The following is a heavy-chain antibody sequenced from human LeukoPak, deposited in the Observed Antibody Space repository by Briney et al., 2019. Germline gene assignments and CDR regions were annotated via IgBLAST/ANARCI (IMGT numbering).Heavy chain of an antibody. J-gene: IGHJ4*02. CDR3: ARASGSGVDY. Sequence: GGSLRLSCAASGFTFSSYSMNWVRQAPGMGLEWVSSISSSSSYIYYADSVKGRFTISRDNAKNSLYLQMNSLRAKDTAVYYCARASGSGVDYWGQGTLVTVSS. CDR1: GFTFSSYS. D-gene: IGHD3-10*01. CDR2: ISSSSSYI. V-gene: IGHV3-21*01.